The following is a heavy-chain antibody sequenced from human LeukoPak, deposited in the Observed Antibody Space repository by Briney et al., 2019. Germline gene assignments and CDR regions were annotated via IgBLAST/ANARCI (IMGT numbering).Heavy chain of an antibody. V-gene: IGHV3-7*01. CDR2: IKQDGSEK. CDR1: GFTFSSYW. CDR3: ARDQYSYGYDWFDP. Sequence: GGSLRLSCAASGFTFSSYWMSWVRQAPGKGLEWVANIKQDGSEKYYVDSVKGRFTISRDNAKNSLYLRMNSLRAEDTAVYYCARDQYSYGYDWFDPWGQGTLVTVSS. D-gene: IGHD5-18*01. J-gene: IGHJ5*02.